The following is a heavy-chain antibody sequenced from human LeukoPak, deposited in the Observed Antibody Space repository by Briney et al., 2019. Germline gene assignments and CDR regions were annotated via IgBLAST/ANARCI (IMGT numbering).Heavy chain of an antibody. J-gene: IGHJ1*01. CDR3: ARIGQGVRGNEYFQH. D-gene: IGHD3-10*01. Sequence: SETLSLTCTVSGGSIGSSSYYWGWIRQPPGKGLEWIGSIYYSGSTYYNPSLKSRVTISVDTSKNQFSLKLSSVTAADTAVYYCARIGQGVRGNEYFQHWGQGTLVTVSS. V-gene: IGHV4-39*07. CDR2: IYYSGST. CDR1: GGSIGSSSYY.